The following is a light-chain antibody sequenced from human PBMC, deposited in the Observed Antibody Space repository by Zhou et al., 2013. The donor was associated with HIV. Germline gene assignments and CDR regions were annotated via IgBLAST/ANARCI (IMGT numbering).Light chain of an antibody. CDR3: QQANSFPWT. CDR2: AAS. J-gene: IGKJ1*01. Sequence: IQLTQSPSSLSASVGDRVTITCRASQGIGSWLAWFQQKPGKAPKLLIYAASSLQSGVPSRFSGSGSGTEFTLTINSLQPEDFATYYCQQANSFPWTFGQGTKVEVK. CDR1: QGIGSW. V-gene: IGKV1-12*02.